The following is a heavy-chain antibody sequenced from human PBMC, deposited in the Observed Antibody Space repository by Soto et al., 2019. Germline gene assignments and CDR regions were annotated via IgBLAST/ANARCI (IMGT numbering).Heavy chain of an antibody. V-gene: IGHV1-2*04. CDR3: ARGRVDTAMVYFDY. Sequence: QVQLVQSGAEVKKPGASVKVSCKASGYTFTGYYMHWVRQAPGRGLAWMGWINPNSGGTNYAQKFQGWVTMARDSSISTAYMELSRLRSDDTAVYYCARGRVDTAMVYFDYWGQGTLVTVSS. CDR1: GYTFTGYY. D-gene: IGHD5-18*01. CDR2: INPNSGGT. J-gene: IGHJ4*02.